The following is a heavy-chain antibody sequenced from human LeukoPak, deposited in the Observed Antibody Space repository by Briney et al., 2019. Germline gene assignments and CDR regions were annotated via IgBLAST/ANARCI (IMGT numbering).Heavy chain of an antibody. CDR2: IYHSGST. D-gene: IGHD4-23*01. CDR3: ARDLHGGNSFTSDWYFDL. CDR1: GGSISISNSNW. V-gene: IGHV4-4*02. J-gene: IGHJ2*01. Sequence: SETLSLTCAVSGGSISISNSNWWGWVRQPPGKGLEWIGEIYHSGSTNYNLSLKSRVTISVDKSKNQFSLKLSSVTAADTAVYYCARDLHGGNSFTSDWYFDLWGRGTLVTVSS.